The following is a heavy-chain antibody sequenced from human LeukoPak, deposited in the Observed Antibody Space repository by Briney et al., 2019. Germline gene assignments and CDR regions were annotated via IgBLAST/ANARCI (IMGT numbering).Heavy chain of an antibody. Sequence: SQTLSLTCTVSGGSLSSGSYYWSWSRQPAGKGLEWIGRIYTSGSTNYNPSLKSRVTISVDTSKKQFSLKLSSVTAADTAVYYCARVPIVVEDYWGQGTLVTVSS. CDR3: ARVPIVVEDY. CDR2: IYTSGST. V-gene: IGHV4-61*02. D-gene: IGHD2-21*01. J-gene: IGHJ4*02. CDR1: GGSLSSGSYY.